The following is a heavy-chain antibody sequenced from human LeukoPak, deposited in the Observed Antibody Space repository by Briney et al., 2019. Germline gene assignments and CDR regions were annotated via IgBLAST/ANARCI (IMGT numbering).Heavy chain of an antibody. CDR3: GTYYYDSSGHYYFDY. D-gene: IGHD3-22*01. J-gene: IGHJ4*02. V-gene: IGHV4-59*01. CDR1: GGSISSYY. CDR2: IYYSGST. Sequence: SEHLSLTCTVSGGSISSYYWSWIRQPPGKGLEWIGYIYYSGSTNYNPSLKSRVTISVDTSKNQFSLKLSSVTAADTAVYYCGTYYYDSSGHYYFDYWGQGTLVTVSS.